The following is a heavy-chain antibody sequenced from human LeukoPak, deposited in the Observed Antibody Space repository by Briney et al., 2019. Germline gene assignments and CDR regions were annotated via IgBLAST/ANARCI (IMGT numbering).Heavy chain of an antibody. CDR2: ISYDGSNK. Sequence: GRCLRLSCAASGFTFSTYGMHWVRQAPGKGLEWVAVISYDGSNKFYAESVKGRFTISRDNSKNTLYLQMNSLRAEDTAVYYCATGGASVFLDAFDIWGQGTMVTVSS. CDR1: GFTFSTYG. V-gene: IGHV3-30*03. D-gene: IGHD4-23*01. J-gene: IGHJ3*02. CDR3: ATGGASVFLDAFDI.